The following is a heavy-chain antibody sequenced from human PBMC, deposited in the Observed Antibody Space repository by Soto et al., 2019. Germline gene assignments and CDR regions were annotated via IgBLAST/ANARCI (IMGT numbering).Heavy chain of an antibody. V-gene: IGHV3-15*01. Sequence: GGSLRLSCAASGFTFSNAWMSWVRQAPGKGLEWVGRIKSKTDGGTTDYAAPVKGRFTISRDDSKSTLYLQMNSLKTEDTAVYYCTTDGGYYDSSGYRNDAFDIWGQGTMVTVSS. CDR3: TTDGGYYDSSGYRNDAFDI. D-gene: IGHD3-22*01. J-gene: IGHJ3*02. CDR1: GFTFSNAW. CDR2: IKSKTDGGTT.